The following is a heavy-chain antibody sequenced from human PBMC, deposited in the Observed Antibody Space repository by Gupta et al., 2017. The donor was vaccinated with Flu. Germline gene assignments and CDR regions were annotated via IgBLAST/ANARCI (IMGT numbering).Heavy chain of an antibody. CDR2: IIPIFGTA. J-gene: IGHJ6*02. V-gene: IGHV1-69*01. CDR1: GGTFSSYA. Sequence: QVQLVQSGAEVKKPGSSVKVSCKASGGTFSSYAISWVRQAPGQGLEWMGGIIPIFGTANYAQKFQGRVTITADESTSTAYMELSSLRSEDTAVYYCATPRGIAAAGMDLRQYGMDVWGQGTTVTVSS. D-gene: IGHD6-13*01. CDR3: ATPRGIAAAGMDLRQYGMDV.